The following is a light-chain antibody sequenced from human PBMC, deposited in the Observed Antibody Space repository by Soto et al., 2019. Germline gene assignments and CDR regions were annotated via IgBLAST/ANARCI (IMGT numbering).Light chain of an antibody. J-gene: IGLJ2*01. V-gene: IGLV2-23*01. CDR2: EGT. Sequence: QSALTQPASVSASPGQSITISCTATSNDVGFSKFVSWYQQQPGKSPQVLVYEGTKRPSGVSLRLSGSHSVNAASLTISDIHIEDEADYYCCSYATSGVVFGGGTKVTVL. CDR1: SNDVGFSKF. CDR3: CSYATSGVV.